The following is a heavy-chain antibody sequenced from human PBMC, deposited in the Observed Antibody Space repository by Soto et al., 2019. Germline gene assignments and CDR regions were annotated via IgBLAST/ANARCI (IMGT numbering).Heavy chain of an antibody. V-gene: IGHV3-30*04. D-gene: IGHD3-3*01. CDR1: GFTFSRHA. CDR3: ARTRNGGVADSFDS. CDR2: ISRDGSYI. J-gene: IGHJ5*01. Sequence: PGESLKISCAASGFTFSRHAIHWVRLTPGRGLEWVLAISRDGSYIYYTDSVKGRFTVSRDNSKNTVFVQMNRLIPDDTALYFCARTRNGGVADSFDSWGQGTRVTAPQ.